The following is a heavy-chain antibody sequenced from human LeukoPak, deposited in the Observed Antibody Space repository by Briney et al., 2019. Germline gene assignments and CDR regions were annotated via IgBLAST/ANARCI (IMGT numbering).Heavy chain of an antibody. CDR1: GGSISSHY. D-gene: IGHD2-8*01. Sequence: SETLSLTCTVSGGSISSHYWSWIRQPPGKGLEWIGYIYYSGSTNYNPSLKSRVTISVDTSKNQFSLKLPSVTAADTAVYYCARPGGGMVNYYSYYMHVWGKGTTVTVSS. CDR2: IYYSGST. V-gene: IGHV4-59*11. CDR3: ARPGGGMVNYYSYYMHV. J-gene: IGHJ6*03.